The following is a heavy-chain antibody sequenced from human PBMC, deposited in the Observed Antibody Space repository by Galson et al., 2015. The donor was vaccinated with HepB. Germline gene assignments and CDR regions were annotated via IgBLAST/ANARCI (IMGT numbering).Heavy chain of an antibody. V-gene: IGHV3-23*01. J-gene: IGHJ6*02. Sequence: SLRLSCAASGFTFSSYAMTWVRQAPAKGLEWVSTISGSGMTTYYADSMKDRFTMSRDNSKNTVYLQMNSLRVEDTALYYCAKGWEAAAGTNGMDVWGQGTTVTV. CDR2: ISGSGMTT. CDR3: AKGWEAAAGTNGMDV. D-gene: IGHD6-13*01. CDR1: GFTFSSYA.